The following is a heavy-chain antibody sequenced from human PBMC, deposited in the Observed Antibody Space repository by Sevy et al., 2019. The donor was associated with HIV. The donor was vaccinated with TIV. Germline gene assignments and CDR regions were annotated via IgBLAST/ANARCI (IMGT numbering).Heavy chain of an antibody. CDR1: GYTLTELS. CDR2: FDPEDGET. J-gene: IGHJ4*02. D-gene: IGHD6-19*01. CDR3: ATANRSGWYWYSFNDY. Sequence: ASVKVSCKVSGYTLTELSMHWVRQAPGKGLEWMGGFDPEDGETIYAQKFQGRVTMTEDTSTVTAYMELSSLRSEDTAVYYCATANRSGWYWYSFNDYWGQGTLVTVSS. V-gene: IGHV1-24*01.